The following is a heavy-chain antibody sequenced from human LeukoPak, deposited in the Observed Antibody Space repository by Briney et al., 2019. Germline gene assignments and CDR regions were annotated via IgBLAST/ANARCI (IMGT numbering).Heavy chain of an antibody. Sequence: ASVKVSCKASGYTFTSYGISWVRQAPGQGLQWMGWISAYNGNTNYAQKLQGRVTMTTDTSTSTAYMELRSLRSDDTAVYYCARDLGYSSSLACDYWGQGTLVTVSS. V-gene: IGHV1-18*01. CDR2: ISAYNGNT. D-gene: IGHD6-6*01. CDR1: GYTFTSYG. CDR3: ARDLGYSSSLACDY. J-gene: IGHJ4*02.